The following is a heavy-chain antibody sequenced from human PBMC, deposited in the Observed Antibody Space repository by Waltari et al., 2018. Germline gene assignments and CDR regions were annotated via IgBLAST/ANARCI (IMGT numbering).Heavy chain of an antibody. D-gene: IGHD3-22*01. J-gene: IGHJ4*02. CDR2: IYYSGST. CDR1: GGSISSSSHY. CDR3: ASTVYYDSSGWTYYFDY. Sequence: QLQLQESGPGLVKPSETLSLTCTVSGGSISSSSHYWGWIRQPPGKGLEWIGSIYYSGSTYYNPSLKSRVTISVDTSKNQFSLKLSSVTAADTAVYYCASTVYYDSSGWTYYFDYWGQGTLVTVSS. V-gene: IGHV4-39*01.